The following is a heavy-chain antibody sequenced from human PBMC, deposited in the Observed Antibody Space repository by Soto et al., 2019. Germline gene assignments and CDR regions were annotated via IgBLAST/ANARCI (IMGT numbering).Heavy chain of an antibody. D-gene: IGHD6-19*01. V-gene: IGHV6-1*01. Sequence: SQTLSLTCAISGDSVSSNSAAWNWIRQSPSRGLEWLGRTYYRSKWYNDYAVSVKSRITINPDTSKNQFSLQLNSVTPEDTAVYYCASESSSGWEVGRYGMDVWGQGTTVTVSS. CDR2: TYYRSKWYN. CDR1: GDSVSSNSAA. CDR3: ASESSSGWEVGRYGMDV. J-gene: IGHJ6*02.